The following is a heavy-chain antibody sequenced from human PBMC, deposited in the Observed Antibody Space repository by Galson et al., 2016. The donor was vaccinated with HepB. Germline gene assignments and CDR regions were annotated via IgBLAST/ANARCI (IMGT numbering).Heavy chain of an antibody. D-gene: IGHD2-2*01. J-gene: IGHJ1*01. CDR1: GYSFNTFP. V-gene: IGHV1-3*04. CDR2: INTGNGNT. Sequence: SVKVSCKASGYSFNTFPMHWVRQAAGQRPEWLGWINTGNGNTKYSQKVKGRITISRDTSANTAYLELRSLTSEDTAVYYCAKTIGFSTTSASLDHWGQGTQVIVS. CDR3: AKTIGFSTTSASLDH.